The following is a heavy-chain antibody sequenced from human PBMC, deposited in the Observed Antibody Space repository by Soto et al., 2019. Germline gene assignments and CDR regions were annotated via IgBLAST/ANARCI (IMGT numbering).Heavy chain of an antibody. D-gene: IGHD2-21*02. J-gene: IGHJ4*02. CDR2: VFSRVSA. CDR3: ARDGMTTGDT. CDR1: GVSVRSNT. V-gene: IGHV4-4*07. Sequence: SETLSLTCIVSGVSVRSNTWSWVRQPANKGLKWIGRVFSRVSATHNPSLTSRVTITMDTPQNRISLKLDSVTAAAAGVYYCARDGMTTGDTWGPGTAVTVSS.